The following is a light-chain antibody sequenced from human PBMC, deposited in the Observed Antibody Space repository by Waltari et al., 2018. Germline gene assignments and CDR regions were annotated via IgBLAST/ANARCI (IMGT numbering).Light chain of an antibody. CDR1: QSVSSY. V-gene: IGKV3-11*01. J-gene: IGKJ1*01. CDR2: DAS. Sequence: EIVLTQSPATLSLSPGERAPLPCRASQSVSSYLAWYQQKPGQAPRLLIYDASNRATGIPARFSGSGSGTDFTLTISSLEPEDFAVYYCQQRSNLWTFGQGTKVEIK. CDR3: QQRSNLWT.